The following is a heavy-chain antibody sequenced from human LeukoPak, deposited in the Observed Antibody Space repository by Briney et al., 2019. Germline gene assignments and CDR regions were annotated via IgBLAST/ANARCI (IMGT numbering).Heavy chain of an antibody. CDR2: INPSAGST. D-gene: IGHD1-26*01. V-gene: IGHV1-46*01. CDR1: GYTLTDYY. J-gene: IGHJ4*02. Sequence: ASVKVSCKASGYTLTDYYTHWVRQAPGQGLEWMGVINPSAGSTNYAQKFQGRVTMTRDMSTSTVYMELSSLKSEDTAVYYCARVAEWEKFDYWGQGTLVTVSS. CDR3: ARVAEWEKFDY.